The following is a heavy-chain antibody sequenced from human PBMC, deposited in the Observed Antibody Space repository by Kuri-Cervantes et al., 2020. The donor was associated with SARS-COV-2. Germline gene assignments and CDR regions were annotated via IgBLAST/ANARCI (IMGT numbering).Heavy chain of an antibody. D-gene: IGHD3-3*01. CDR1: GFTFSSYS. Sequence: GESLKISCAASGFTFSSYSMNWVRQAPGKGLEWVSSISSSSSYIYYADSVKGRFTISRDNAKNSLYLQTNSLRAEDTAVYYCARDRRYYDFWSGYGNTGDLYYYYYYMDVWGQGTMVTVSS. J-gene: IGHJ6*03. CDR2: ISSSSSYI. CDR3: ARDRRYYDFWSGYGNTGDLYYYYYYMDV. V-gene: IGHV3-21*04.